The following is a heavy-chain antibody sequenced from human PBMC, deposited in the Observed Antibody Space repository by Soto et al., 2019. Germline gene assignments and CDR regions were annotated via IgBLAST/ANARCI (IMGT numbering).Heavy chain of an antibody. CDR1: GGFINNYY. V-gene: IGHV4-59*01. Sequence: SETLSLTCTVSGGFINNYYWSWIRQTPGKPLEWIAWIHSSGQTKYAPTLESRITLSVDTSKNQFSLRLRSVTAADTAVYYCARHYASGTYPLDSWGQGSLVTVSS. J-gene: IGHJ4*02. CDR3: ARHYASGTYPLDS. D-gene: IGHD3-10*01. CDR2: IHSSGQT.